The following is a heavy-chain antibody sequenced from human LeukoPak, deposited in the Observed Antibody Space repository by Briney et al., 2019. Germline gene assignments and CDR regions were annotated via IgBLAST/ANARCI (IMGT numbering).Heavy chain of an antibody. J-gene: IGHJ3*02. CDR3: ARQDRYCTNGVCYLDAFDI. Sequence: GESLKISCKGSGYSFTSYWIGWLRQMPGEGLEWMGIIYPGDSDTRYSPSFQGQVTISADKSISTAYLQWSSLKASDTAMYYCARQDRYCTNGVCYLDAFDIWGQGTMITVS. CDR2: IYPGDSDT. D-gene: IGHD2-8*01. V-gene: IGHV5-51*01. CDR1: GYSFTSYW.